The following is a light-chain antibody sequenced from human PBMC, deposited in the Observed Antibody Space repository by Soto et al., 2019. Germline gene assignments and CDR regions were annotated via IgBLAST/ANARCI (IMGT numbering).Light chain of an antibody. Sequence: DIQMTPSPSALSASVGDRVTIRCRASQTISSWLAWYQQKPGEAPRLLIYQASSLETEVPSRFSGSGSGTEFTLTISSLQPGDFATYYCQQYNSYSLTFGQGTKVDI. CDR3: QQYNSYSLT. V-gene: IGKV1-5*03. J-gene: IGKJ1*01. CDR1: QTISSW. CDR2: QAS.